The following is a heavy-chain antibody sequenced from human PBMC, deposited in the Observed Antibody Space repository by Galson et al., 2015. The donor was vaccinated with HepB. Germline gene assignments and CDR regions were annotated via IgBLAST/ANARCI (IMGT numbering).Heavy chain of an antibody. Sequence: SVKVSCKVSGYTLTELSMHWVRQAPGKGLEWMGGFDPEDGETIYAQKFQGRVTMTEDTSTDTAYMELSSLRSEDTAVYYCATRGYSSGWYYFDYWGQGTLVTVSS. J-gene: IGHJ4*02. CDR2: FDPEDGET. CDR3: ATRGYSSGWYYFDY. D-gene: IGHD6-19*01. CDR1: GYTLTELS. V-gene: IGHV1-24*01.